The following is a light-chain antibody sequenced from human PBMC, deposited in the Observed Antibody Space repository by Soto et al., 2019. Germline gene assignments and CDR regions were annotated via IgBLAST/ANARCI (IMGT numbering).Light chain of an antibody. CDR2: SNN. V-gene: IGLV1-44*01. Sequence: QSVLTQPPSASGTPGQRVTISCSGSNSNIRSNTVNWYQQLPGTAPKLLIYSNNQRPSGVPDRFSGSKSGTSASLAISGLQSEEETDYYCAAWDDSLNGHVFGAGTKVTVL. CDR1: NSNIRSNT. J-gene: IGLJ1*01. CDR3: AAWDDSLNGHV.